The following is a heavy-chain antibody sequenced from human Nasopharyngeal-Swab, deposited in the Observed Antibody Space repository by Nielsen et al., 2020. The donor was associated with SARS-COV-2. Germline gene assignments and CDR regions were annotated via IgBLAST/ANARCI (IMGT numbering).Heavy chain of an antibody. CDR3: ARNLYGDYVIDY. CDR2: ISSCRRTI. CDR1: GFTFSSYS. J-gene: IGHJ4*02. D-gene: IGHD4-17*01. V-gene: IGHV3-48*02. Sequence: GGSLRLSCAASGFTFSSYSMNWVRQAPGKGLEWVSYISSCRRTIYYEDSVKGRFTISRDNAKNSLFLQMNSLRDEDTAVYYCARNLYGDYVIDYWGRGTLVTVSS.